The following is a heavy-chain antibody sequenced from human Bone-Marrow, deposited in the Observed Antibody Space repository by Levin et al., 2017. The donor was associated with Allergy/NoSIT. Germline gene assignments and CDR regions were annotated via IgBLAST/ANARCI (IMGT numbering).Heavy chain of an antibody. V-gene: IGHV4-30-4*01. D-gene: IGHD6-19*01. CDR2: IHYSGTT. J-gene: IGHJ4*02. CDR3: ASVRQWLVEDYDY. Sequence: PSETLSLTCTVSGGSISSGDYYWSWIRQSPGKGLEWIGYIHYSGTTSYNPSLKSRLVLSVDTSKDQFSLRLSSVTAADTAVYYCASVRQWLVEDYDYWGQGTLVTVSA. CDR1: GGSISSGDYY.